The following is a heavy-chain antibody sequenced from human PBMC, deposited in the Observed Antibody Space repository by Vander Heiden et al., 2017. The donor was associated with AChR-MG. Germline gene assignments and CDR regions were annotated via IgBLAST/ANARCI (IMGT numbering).Heavy chain of an antibody. J-gene: IGHJ5*02. D-gene: IGHD4-17*01. CDR3: ALADDYGDYGGFDP. Sequence: QVTLKESGPALVKPTQTLTLTCTLPGFSLNTNGMRVSWIRQPPGKALEWLARIHWDDEKFYSTSLKTRLTISKDTSKNQVVLTMTNMDPVDTATYYCALADDYGDYGGFDPWGQGTLVTVSS. CDR2: IHWDDEK. V-gene: IGHV2-70*04. CDR1: GFSLNTNGMR.